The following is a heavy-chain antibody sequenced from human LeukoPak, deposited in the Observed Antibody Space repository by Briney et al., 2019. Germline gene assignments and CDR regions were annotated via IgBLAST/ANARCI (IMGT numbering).Heavy chain of an antibody. D-gene: IGHD2-8*01. V-gene: IGHV3-7*04. Sequence: GGSLRLSCAASGFTFSSYWMTWVRQAPGKGLEWVANIKQDGSKKNYVDSVKGRFTISRDNAKNTVYLQINSLRDEDTAVYYCAKDMGYFTGMDVWGQGTTVTVSS. CDR3: AKDMGYFTGMDV. J-gene: IGHJ6*02. CDR2: IKQDGSKK. CDR1: GFTFSSYW.